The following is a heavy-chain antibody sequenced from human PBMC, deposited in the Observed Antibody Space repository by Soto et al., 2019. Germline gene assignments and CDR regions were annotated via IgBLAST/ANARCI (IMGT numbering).Heavy chain of an antibody. CDR1: GDSISRSHW. CDR3: ARVRYDRSGFDH. CDR2: ISHSGIT. J-gene: IGHJ4*02. D-gene: IGHD3-22*01. V-gene: IGHV4-4*02. Sequence: QVQLQESGPGLVRPSGALSVTCAVSGDSISRSHWWSWVRQSPGKGLEWIGEISHSGITNYNPSLKSRVTISGDKSKNQLSLKLTSVTAADMAVYYCARVRYDRSGFDHWGQGTLVSVSS.